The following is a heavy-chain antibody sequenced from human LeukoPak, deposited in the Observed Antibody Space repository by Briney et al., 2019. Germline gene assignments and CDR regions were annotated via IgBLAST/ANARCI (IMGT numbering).Heavy chain of an antibody. CDR3: ARDSPVVPAAIFYYYYGMDV. CDR1: GYTFTSYY. V-gene: IGHV1-46*01. CDR2: IDPSGGST. J-gene: IGHJ6*02. Sequence: ASVKVSCKASGYTFTSYYMHWVRQAPGQGLEWMGIIDPSGGSTCYAQKFQGRVTMTRDTSTSTVYMELSSLRSEDTAVYYCARDSPVVPAAIFYYYYGMDVWGQGTTVTVSS. D-gene: IGHD2-2*01.